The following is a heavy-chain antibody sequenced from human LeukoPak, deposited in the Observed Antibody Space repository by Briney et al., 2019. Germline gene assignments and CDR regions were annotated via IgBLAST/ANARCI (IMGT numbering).Heavy chain of an antibody. CDR3: ARPMVRGVDWFDP. Sequence: SETLSLTCAVYGGSFSGYYWSWIRQPPGKGLEWIGEINHSGSTNYNPSLKSRVTISVDTSKNQLSLKLSSVTAADTAVYYCARPMVRGVDWFDPWGQGTLVTVSS. J-gene: IGHJ5*02. V-gene: IGHV4-34*01. CDR1: GGSFSGYY. D-gene: IGHD3-10*01. CDR2: INHSGST.